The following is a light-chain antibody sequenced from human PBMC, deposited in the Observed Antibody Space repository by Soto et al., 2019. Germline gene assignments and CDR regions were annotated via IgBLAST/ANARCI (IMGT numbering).Light chain of an antibody. CDR1: SSNIGNNY. CDR2: RND. J-gene: IGLJ1*01. CDR3: QSYDSTLSARYV. Sequence: QSLLTQPPSASGTPGQRVTISCSGSSSNIGNNYVYWYQQLPGTAPKLLIYRNDQRPSGVPDRFSASTSGTSASLAITGLQAEDEGDYYCQSYDSTLSARYVFGTGTKLTVL. V-gene: IGLV1-47*01.